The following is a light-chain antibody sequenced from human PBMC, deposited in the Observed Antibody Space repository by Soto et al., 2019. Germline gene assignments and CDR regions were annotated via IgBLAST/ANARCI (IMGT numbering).Light chain of an antibody. V-gene: IGLV2-8*01. CDR2: EVS. J-gene: IGLJ2*01. CDR3: SSYAGSNNYVV. CDR1: SSDVGGYNY. Sequence: QSALTQPPSASGSPGQSVTISCTGTSSDVGGYNYVSWYQQHPGKAPKLMISEVSKRPSGVPDRFSGSKSGNTASLTVSGLQVEDEADYYCSSYAGSNNYVVFGGGTKLTVL.